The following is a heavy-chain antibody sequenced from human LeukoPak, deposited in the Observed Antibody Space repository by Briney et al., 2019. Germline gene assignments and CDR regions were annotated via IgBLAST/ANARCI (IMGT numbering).Heavy chain of an antibody. CDR2: IKQDGSEK. J-gene: IGHJ4*02. CDR3: ARVKGLREYYFDY. V-gene: IGHV3-7*01. Sequence: GGSLRLSCAASGFTFSSYWMSWVRQAPGKGLEWVANIKQDGSEKYYVDSVKGRFTISRDNAKNSLYLQMNSLRAEDTAVNYCARVKGLREYYFDYWGQGTLVTVSS. D-gene: IGHD4-17*01. CDR1: GFTFSSYW.